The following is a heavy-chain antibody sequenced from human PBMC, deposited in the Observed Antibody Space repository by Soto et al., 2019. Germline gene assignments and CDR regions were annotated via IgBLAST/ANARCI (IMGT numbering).Heavy chain of an antibody. CDR3: AKVKRKDTSTSAVDFDS. CDR2: LTWAGGTT. V-gene: IGHV3-43*01. Sequence: EVQLVESGGAVVQPGGSLRLSCVVSGFTFDEYSMYWVRQPPGKGLEWISLLTWAGGTTYYADSVKGRFTISRDSGKSSLFPQMDSLRTEDTALSYCAKVKRKDTSTSAVDFDSWGQGTLVTVSS. D-gene: IGHD2-2*01. CDR1: GFTFDEYS. J-gene: IGHJ4*02.